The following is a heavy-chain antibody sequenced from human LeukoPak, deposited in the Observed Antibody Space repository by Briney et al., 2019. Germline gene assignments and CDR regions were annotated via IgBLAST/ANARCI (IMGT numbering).Heavy chain of an antibody. Sequence: ASVKVSCKASGYTFSGYYMHWVRQALGQGLEWMGWINPNSGGTNYAQKFQGRVTMTRDTSISTAYMELSRLRSDDTAVYYCASSASGYSGYDLDYYYYGMDVWGQGTTVTVSS. CDR3: ASSASGYSGYDLDYYYYGMDV. CDR2: INPNSGGT. J-gene: IGHJ6*02. D-gene: IGHD5-12*01. CDR1: GYTFSGYY. V-gene: IGHV1-2*02.